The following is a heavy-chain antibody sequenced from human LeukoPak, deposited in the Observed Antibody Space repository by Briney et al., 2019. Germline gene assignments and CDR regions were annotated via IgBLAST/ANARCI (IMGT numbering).Heavy chain of an antibody. CDR3: AREQSSSAGS. V-gene: IGHV4-39*07. CDR2: IYYSGST. D-gene: IGHD6-6*01. J-gene: IGHJ5*02. Sequence: PSETLFLTCTVSGGFISSSSHYWAWIRQPPGKGLEWIGSIYYSGSTYYSPSLKSRVTISVDTSKNQFSLKLSSVTAADTAVYYCAREQSSSAGSWGQGTLVTVSS. CDR1: GGFISSSSHY.